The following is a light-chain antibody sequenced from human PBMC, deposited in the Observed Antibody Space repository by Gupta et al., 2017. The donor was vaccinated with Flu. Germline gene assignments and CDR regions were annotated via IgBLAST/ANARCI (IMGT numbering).Light chain of an antibody. Sequence: DVVMTQSRLSLPVTLGQPASISCRSSQSLVYSDGNIYLHWFQQRPGQSPRRLIYQVSHRESGVPDRFSGSGSGTDFTLKISRVEAEDVGVYYCMQGSRWPWAFGQGTKVEIK. V-gene: IGKV2-30*01. J-gene: IGKJ1*01. CDR3: MQGSRWPWA. CDR2: QVS. CDR1: QSLVYSDGNIY.